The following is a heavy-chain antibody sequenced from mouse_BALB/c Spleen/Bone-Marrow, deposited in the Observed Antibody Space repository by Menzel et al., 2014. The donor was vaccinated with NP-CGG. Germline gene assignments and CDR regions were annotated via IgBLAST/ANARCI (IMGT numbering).Heavy chain of an antibody. V-gene: IGHV7-1*02. CDR3: ARDVGYGNYFVY. J-gene: IGHJ3*01. CDR2: SRNKAKYYTT. D-gene: IGHD2-10*02. CDR1: GFTFXDFY. Sequence: EVKLVESGGGLVQPGDSLRLSCATSGFTFXDFYMDWVRQPPGKRLEWIAASRNKAKYYTTEYSASVKGRFIVSRDTSQSVLYLQMNALRAEDTAIYYCARDVGYGNYFVYWGQGTLVTVSA.